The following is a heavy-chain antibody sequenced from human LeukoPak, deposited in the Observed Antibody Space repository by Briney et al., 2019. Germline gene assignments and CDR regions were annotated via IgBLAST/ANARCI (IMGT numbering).Heavy chain of an antibody. CDR3: ARYHSYCGGDCPLDY. CDR1: GFTFSIYS. D-gene: IGHD2-21*02. CDR2: ISSSSSYT. Sequence: PGGSLRLSCAASGFTFSIYSMNWVRQAPGKGLEWVSYISSSSSYTNYADSVKGRFTISRDNAKNSLYLQMNSLRAEDTAVYYCARYHSYCGGDCPLDYWGQGTLVTVSS. V-gene: IGHV3-21*05. J-gene: IGHJ4*02.